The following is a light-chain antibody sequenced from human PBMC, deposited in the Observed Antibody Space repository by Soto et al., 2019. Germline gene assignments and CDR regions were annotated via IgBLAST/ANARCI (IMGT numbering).Light chain of an antibody. V-gene: IGKV1-5*01. Sequence: DIQMTQSPSTLSASLGDRVTITCRASQSISSWLAWYQQKPGKAPKLLIYDASSLESGVPSRFSGSGSGTEFTLTISSLQPDDFATYYCQQYNSYSRALTFGGGTKVDIK. J-gene: IGKJ4*01. CDR1: QSISSW. CDR2: DAS. CDR3: QQYNSYSRALT.